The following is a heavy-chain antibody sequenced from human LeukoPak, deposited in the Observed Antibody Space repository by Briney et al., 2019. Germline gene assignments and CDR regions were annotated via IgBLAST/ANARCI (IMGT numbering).Heavy chain of an antibody. CDR1: GGFFSGYY. CDR3: ARGFEPYSSSSRYWDKAYQYYFDY. D-gene: IGHD6-13*01. Sequence: SETLSLTCAVYGGFFSGYYWSWIRQPPGRGLEWIGEINHSGSTNYNPSLKSRVTISVDTSKNQFSLKLSSVTAADTAVYYCARGFEPYSSSSRYWDKAYQYYFDYWGQGTLVTVSS. J-gene: IGHJ4*02. V-gene: IGHV4-34*01. CDR2: INHSGST.